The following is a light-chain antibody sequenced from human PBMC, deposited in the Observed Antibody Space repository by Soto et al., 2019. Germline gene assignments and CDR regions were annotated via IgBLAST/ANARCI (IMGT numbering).Light chain of an antibody. CDR3: QQYSTFPLT. CDR2: WAS. Sequence: VMTQSPDSLAVSLVESATIRCKSSQSIFSSSGNKNYLAWYQQKPGQPPKLLIYWASTRESGVPDRFSGSESGTDFTLTISSLQAEDVAVYYCQQYSTFPLTFGGGTKVDIK. V-gene: IGKV4-1*01. CDR1: QSIFSSSGNKNY. J-gene: IGKJ4*01.